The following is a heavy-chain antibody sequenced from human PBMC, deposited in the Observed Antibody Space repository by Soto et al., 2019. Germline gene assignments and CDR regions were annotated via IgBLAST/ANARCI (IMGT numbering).Heavy chain of an antibody. CDR3: ARDYSNKGFDY. D-gene: IGHD5-18*01. J-gene: IGHJ4*02. CDR1: GFTFSDHY. V-gene: IGHV3-72*01. Sequence: GSLRLSCAGSGFTFSDHYMDWVRQAPGKGLEWVGRSRNKADSYATEYAASVKGRFTVSRDDSKNSLYLQMNSLKTEDTAVYYCARDYSNKGFDYWGQGTLVTVSS. CDR2: SRNKADSYAT.